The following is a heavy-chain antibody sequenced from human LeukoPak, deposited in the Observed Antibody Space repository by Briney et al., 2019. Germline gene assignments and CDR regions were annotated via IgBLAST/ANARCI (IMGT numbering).Heavy chain of an antibody. V-gene: IGHV3-30-3*01. D-gene: IGHD5-18*01. Sequence: PGRSLRLSCAASGFTFSSYAMHWVRQAPGKGLEWVAVISYDGSNKYYADSVKGRFTISRDNSKNTLYLQMNSLRAEDTAVYYCARAATARGYYYYMDVWGKGTTVTVSS. CDR3: ARAATARGYYYYMDV. J-gene: IGHJ6*03. CDR1: GFTFSSYA. CDR2: ISYDGSNK.